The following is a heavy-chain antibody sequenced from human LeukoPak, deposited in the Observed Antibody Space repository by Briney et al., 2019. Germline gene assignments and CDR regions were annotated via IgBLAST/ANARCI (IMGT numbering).Heavy chain of an antibody. Sequence: AGGSLRLSCAASGFTFDDYAMHWVRQAPGKGLEWVSGISWNSGSIGYADSVKGRFTISRDNAKNSLYLQMNSLRAEDTALYYCAKDISHYYDSRGYFDYWGQGTLVTVSS. D-gene: IGHD3-22*01. CDR1: GFTFDDYA. V-gene: IGHV3-9*01. CDR2: ISWNSGSI. CDR3: AKDISHYYDSRGYFDY. J-gene: IGHJ4*02.